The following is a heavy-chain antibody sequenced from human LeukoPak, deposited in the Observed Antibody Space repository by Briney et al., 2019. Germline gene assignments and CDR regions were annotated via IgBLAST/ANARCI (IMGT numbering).Heavy chain of an antibody. CDR3: ARGGNWNAFDI. J-gene: IGHJ3*02. CDR1: GLTVSSND. CDR2: IYSGGST. D-gene: IGHD1-20*01. V-gene: IGHV3-66*01. Sequence: GGSLRLPCAASGLTVSSNDMSWVRQAPGKGLEWVSVIYSGGSTYYADCVKGRFIISRDNSKNTLYLQMNNLRAEDTAVYYCARGGNWNAFDIWGQGTMVTASS.